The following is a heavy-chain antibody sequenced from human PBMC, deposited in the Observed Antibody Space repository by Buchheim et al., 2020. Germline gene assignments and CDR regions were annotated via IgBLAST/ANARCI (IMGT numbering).Heavy chain of an antibody. D-gene: IGHD3-22*01. CDR1: GFTFSSYS. CDR3: ARDPVVVNTGFDY. V-gene: IGHV3-48*01. Sequence: EVQLVESGGGLVQPGGSLRLSCAASGFTFSSYSMNWVRQAPGKGLEWVSYISSSSTIYYADSVKGGFTISRDNAKNSLYLQMNSLRAEDTAVYYCARDPVVVNTGFDYWGQGAL. J-gene: IGHJ4*02. CDR2: ISSSSTI.